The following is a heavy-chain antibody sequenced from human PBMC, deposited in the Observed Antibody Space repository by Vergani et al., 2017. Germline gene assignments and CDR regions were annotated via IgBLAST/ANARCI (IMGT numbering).Heavy chain of an antibody. D-gene: IGHD6-6*01. Sequence: EVQLEESGGGLVLPSRSLRLSCVASGFTSAGYAMHWVRQAPGKGLEWVSGISWNSNSIGYADSVKGRFTISRDNAKNSLYLQMNSPRAEDTALYYCAKDLGTSSGGGWFDPWGQGTLVTVSS. V-gene: IGHV3-9*02. CDR2: ISWNSNSI. CDR3: AKDLGTSSGGGWFDP. J-gene: IGHJ5*02. CDR1: GFTSAGYA.